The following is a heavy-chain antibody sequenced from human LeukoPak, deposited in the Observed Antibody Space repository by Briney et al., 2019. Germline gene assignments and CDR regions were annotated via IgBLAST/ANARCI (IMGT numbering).Heavy chain of an antibody. CDR2: IDHSGST. J-gene: IGHJ4*02. Sequence: SETLSLTCAVSGGSIINSNWWSWVRQPPGKGLEWIGEIDHSGSTSYNPSLKSRVTMSVDRSQNQFSLRLSTVTAADTAVYYCARADYYDSSGYSVFDYWGQGTLVTVSS. D-gene: IGHD3-22*01. CDR1: GGSIINSNW. V-gene: IGHV4-4*02. CDR3: ARADYYDSSGYSVFDY.